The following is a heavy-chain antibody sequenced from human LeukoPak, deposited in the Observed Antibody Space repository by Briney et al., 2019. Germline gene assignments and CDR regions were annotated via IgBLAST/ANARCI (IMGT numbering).Heavy chain of an antibody. D-gene: IGHD3-10*01. Sequence: SETLSLTCTVYSGSFSGYFWTWIRQPPGKGLEWIGESNYSGSINYNPSLKSRLSISIDTSKNQFSLRLSSVTAADTAIYYCARGSVIYYGSGSYFQWGQGTLVTVSS. CDR3: ARGSVIYYGSGSYFQ. J-gene: IGHJ4*02. CDR1: SGSFSGYF. CDR2: SNYSGSI. V-gene: IGHV4-34*01.